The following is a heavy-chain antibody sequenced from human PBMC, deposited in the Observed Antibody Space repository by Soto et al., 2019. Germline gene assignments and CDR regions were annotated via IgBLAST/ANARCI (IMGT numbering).Heavy chain of an antibody. J-gene: IGHJ5*02. V-gene: IGHV3-23*01. Sequence: QLLQSGGGLVQPGGSLTLSCAASGFTFGTTDMSWVRQAPGEGLEWVSTIDGSGGITYYADSVKGRFTISRDNSRNTVYLQMNRLRCDDTALYYCVKNSGWFNTWGQGALVTVSS. CDR1: GFTFGTTD. CDR3: VKNSGWFNT. CDR2: IDGSGGIT. D-gene: IGHD3-10*01.